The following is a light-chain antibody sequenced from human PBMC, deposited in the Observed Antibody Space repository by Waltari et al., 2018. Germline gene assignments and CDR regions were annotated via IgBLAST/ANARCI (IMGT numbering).Light chain of an antibody. CDR2: RND. CDR3: AAWDDSLNSRV. V-gene: IGLV1-47*01. CDR1: NSNIGSNY. Sequence: QSVLTQPPSASGAPVQRVTISCSGGNSNIGSNYLFWYQQLPGTAPKLLIYRNDQRPSGVPDRFSGSKYGTSASLAITGLRSEDEAEYYCAAWDDSLNSRVFGGGTKLTVL. J-gene: IGLJ3*02.